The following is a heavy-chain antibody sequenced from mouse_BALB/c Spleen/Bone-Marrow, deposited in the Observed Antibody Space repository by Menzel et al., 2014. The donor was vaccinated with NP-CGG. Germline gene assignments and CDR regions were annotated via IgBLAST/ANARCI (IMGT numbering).Heavy chain of an antibody. V-gene: IGHV1-9*01. D-gene: IGHD4-1*02. CDR1: GYTFSSYW. Sequence: QVQLKQSGAELMKPGASVKISCKATGYTFSSYWIEWVKQRPGHGLEGIGEILPGSGSTNYNEKFKGKATFTADTSSNTAYMQLSSLTSEDSAVYYCARSTGTWDYWGQGTTLTVSS. J-gene: IGHJ2*01. CDR3: ARSTGTWDY. CDR2: ILPGSGST.